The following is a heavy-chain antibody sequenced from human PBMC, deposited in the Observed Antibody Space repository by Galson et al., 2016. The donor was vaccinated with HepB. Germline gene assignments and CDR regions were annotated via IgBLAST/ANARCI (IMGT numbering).Heavy chain of an antibody. CDR3: TFPTGVSNIYYRWFDP. J-gene: IGHJ5*02. CDR1: GFNFGDYA. CDR2: IRSRVYGATT. V-gene: IGHV3-49*03. D-gene: IGHD1-26*01. Sequence: SLRLSCAASGFNFGDYAVSWFRQPPGKGLEWVSLIRSRVYGATTEYAASVRGRFTISRDDSKDIAYLHVTSLKAEDTALYYCTFPTGVSNIYYRWFDPWGQGTLVTVSS.